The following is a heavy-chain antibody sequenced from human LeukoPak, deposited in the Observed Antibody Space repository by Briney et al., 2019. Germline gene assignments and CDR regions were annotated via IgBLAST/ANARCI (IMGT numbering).Heavy chain of an antibody. D-gene: IGHD3-9*01. CDR2: ISSSSSYI. Sequence: GGSLRLSCAASGFTFSSYSMNWVRQAPGKGLEWVSSISSSSSYIYYADSVKGRFTISRDNAKNSLYLQMNSLRAEDTAVYYCAKPPELRYFDWLLYAFDIWGQGTMVTVSS. V-gene: IGHV3-21*01. CDR3: AKPPELRYFDWLLYAFDI. CDR1: GFTFSSYS. J-gene: IGHJ3*02.